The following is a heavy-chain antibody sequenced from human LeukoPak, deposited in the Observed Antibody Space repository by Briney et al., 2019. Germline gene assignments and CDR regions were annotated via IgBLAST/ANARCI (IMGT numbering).Heavy chain of an antibody. CDR1: GFTFTSYA. J-gene: IGHJ4*02. V-gene: IGHV3-23*01. D-gene: IGHD5-18*01. CDR3: AKDPGYSHGEVDY. Sequence: GGSLRLSCAASGFTFTSYAMSWVRQAPGKGLEWVSAISGGSTYYADSVKGRFTISRDNSKNTLYLQMNILRAEDTAVYYCAKDPGYSHGEVDYWGQGTLVTVSS. CDR2: ISGGST.